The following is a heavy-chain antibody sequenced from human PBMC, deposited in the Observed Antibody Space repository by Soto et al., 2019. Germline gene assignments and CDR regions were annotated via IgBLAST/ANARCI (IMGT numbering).Heavy chain of an antibody. CDR1: GGSISSYY. V-gene: IGHV4-59*01. D-gene: IGHD3-10*01. CDR3: ARLLFGAANWFDP. J-gene: IGHJ5*02. Sequence: SETLPLTCTVSGGSISSYYWSWIRQPPGKGLEWIGYIYYSGSTNYNPSLKSRVTISVDTSKNQFSLKLSSVTAADTAVYYCARLLFGAANWFDPWGQGTLVT. CDR2: IYYSGST.